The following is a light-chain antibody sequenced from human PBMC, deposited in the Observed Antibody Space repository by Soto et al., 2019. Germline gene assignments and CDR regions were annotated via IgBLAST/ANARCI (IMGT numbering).Light chain of an antibody. V-gene: IGLV2-8*01. J-gene: IGLJ2*01. CDR3: SSYAGSNNLVV. CDR2: EVY. Sequence: QSALTQPPSASGSPGQSVTISCTGTGSDVGAYNFVSWYQHHPGKAPQALIYEVYKRPSGVPDRFSGSKSGNTASRTVSGLQTEDEADYYCSSYAGSNNLVVFGGGTKLTVL. CDR1: GSDVGAYNF.